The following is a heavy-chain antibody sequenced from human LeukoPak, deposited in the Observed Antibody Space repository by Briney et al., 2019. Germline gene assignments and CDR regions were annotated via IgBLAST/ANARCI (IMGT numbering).Heavy chain of an antibody. CDR2: ITSTSDDT. Sequence: GGSLRLSCEASGFIFSSYSLDWVRQAPGKGLEWVASITSTSDDTHYAGSVTGRFTISRDNARNSVYLQMNSLRAEDTAVYYCARDVVPGYCGNGVCSYHWFDPWGQGTLVTVSS. CDR1: GFIFSSYS. CDR3: ARDVVPGYCGNGVCSYHWFDP. D-gene: IGHD2-8*01. V-gene: IGHV3-21*01. J-gene: IGHJ5*02.